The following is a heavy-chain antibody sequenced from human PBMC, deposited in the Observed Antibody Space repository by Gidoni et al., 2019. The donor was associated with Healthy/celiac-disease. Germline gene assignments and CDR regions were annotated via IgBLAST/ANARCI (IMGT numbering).Heavy chain of an antibody. Sequence: QVQLVESGGGVVQPGRSLRPSCAASGCTSSSYGMHWVRQAPGKGLEWVAVIWYDGSNKYYADSVKGRFTISRDNSKNTLYLQMNSLRAEDTAVYYCAREGYYDSSGTVDYWGQGTLVTVSS. CDR1: GCTSSSYG. D-gene: IGHD3-10*01. J-gene: IGHJ4*02. CDR3: AREGYYDSSGTVDY. CDR2: IWYDGSNK. V-gene: IGHV3-33*01.